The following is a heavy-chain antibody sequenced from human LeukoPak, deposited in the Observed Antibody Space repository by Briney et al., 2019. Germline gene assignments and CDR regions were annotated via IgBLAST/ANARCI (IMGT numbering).Heavy chain of an antibody. V-gene: IGHV3-48*01. CDR3: ARHPPQDVGGAPFDY. D-gene: IGHD2-21*01. Sequence: GGSLRLSCAASGFTFSSYSMNWVRQAPGKGLEWVSYISSSSSTIYYADSVKGRFTISRDNAKNSLYLQMNSLRAEDTAVYYCARHPPQDVGGAPFDYWGQGTLVTVSS. J-gene: IGHJ4*02. CDR2: ISSSSSTI. CDR1: GFTFSSYS.